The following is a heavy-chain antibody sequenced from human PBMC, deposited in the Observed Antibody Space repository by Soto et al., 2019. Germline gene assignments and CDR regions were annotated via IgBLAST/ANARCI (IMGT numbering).Heavy chain of an antibody. D-gene: IGHD2-15*01. J-gene: IGHJ3*01. CDR2: INTEGSST. V-gene: IGHV3-74*01. CDR1: GFSFRSYW. CDR3: ARSPGGYYID. Sequence: EVQLVESGGGLVQPGGSLRLSCADSGFSFRSYWMHWVPQGPGKGLVWVARINTEGSSTNYADSVEGRFTISRDNAKNTLYLQMNSLRAEDTAVYYCARSPGGYYIDWGQGTMVTVSS.